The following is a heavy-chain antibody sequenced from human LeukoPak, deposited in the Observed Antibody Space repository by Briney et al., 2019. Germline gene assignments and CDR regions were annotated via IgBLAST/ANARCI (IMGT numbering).Heavy chain of an antibody. V-gene: IGHV3-49*03. CDR1: GFTFGDYA. Sequence: GGSLRLSCTASGFTFGDYAMSWFRQAPGKGLEWVGFIRSKAYGGTTEYAASVKGRFTISRDDSKSIAYLQMNSLKTEDTAVYYCTRVSCSGGSCYSPFDYWGQGTLVTVSS. CDR2: IRSKAYGGTT. J-gene: IGHJ4*02. CDR3: TRVSCSGGSCYSPFDY. D-gene: IGHD2-15*01.